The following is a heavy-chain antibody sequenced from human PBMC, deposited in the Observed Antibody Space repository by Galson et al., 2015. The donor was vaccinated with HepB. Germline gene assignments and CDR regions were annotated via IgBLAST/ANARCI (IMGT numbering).Heavy chain of an antibody. D-gene: IGHD5-12*01. J-gene: IGHJ4*02. V-gene: IGHV3-33*01. CDR3: ARDVREYSGYDYERGNFDY. CDR2: IWYGGSNK. Sequence: SLRLSCAASGFTFSSYGMHWVRQAPGKGLEWVAVIWYGGSNKYYADSVKGRFTISRDNSKNTLYLQMNSLRAEDTAVYYCARDVREYSGYDYERGNFDYWGQGTLVTVSS. CDR1: GFTFSSYG.